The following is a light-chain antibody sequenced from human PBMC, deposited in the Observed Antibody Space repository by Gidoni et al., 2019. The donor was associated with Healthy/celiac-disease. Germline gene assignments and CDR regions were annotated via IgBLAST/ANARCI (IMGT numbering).Light chain of an antibody. Sequence: QSVLTQPPSASGTPGQWVTISCSGSCTNIGSNTGHWSQQLPGTAPKLLISSNHQRPSGVPDRFSGSKSGTTASLANSGLQSEDEADYYCAAWDDSLNGPVFGGGTKLTVL. J-gene: IGLJ2*01. CDR2: SNH. CDR1: CTNIGSNT. CDR3: AAWDDSLNGPV. V-gene: IGLV1-44*01.